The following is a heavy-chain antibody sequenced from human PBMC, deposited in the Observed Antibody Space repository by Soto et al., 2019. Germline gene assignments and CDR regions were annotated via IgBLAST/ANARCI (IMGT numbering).Heavy chain of an antibody. D-gene: IGHD4-17*01. J-gene: IGHJ4*02. V-gene: IGHV3-30-3*01. CDR2: ISYDGSNK. CDR3: ARVAYGDYGSSDY. Sequence: GGSLRLSCAASGFTFSSYAMHWVRQAPGKGLEWVAVISYDGSNKYYADSVKGRFTISRDNSKNTLYLQMNSLRAEDTAVYYCARVAYGDYGSSDYWGQGTLVTVSS. CDR1: GFTFSSYA.